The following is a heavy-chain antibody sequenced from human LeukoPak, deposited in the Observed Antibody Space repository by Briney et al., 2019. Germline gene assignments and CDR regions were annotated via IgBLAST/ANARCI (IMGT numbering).Heavy chain of an antibody. D-gene: IGHD2-2*01. CDR3: ARAALVVPAAYNWFDP. J-gene: IGHJ5*02. Sequence: PSETLSLTCTVSSASITSSPYFWGWIRQPPGKGLEWIGEINHSGSTNYNPSLKSRVTISVDTSKNQFSLKLSSVTAADTAVYYCARAALVVPAAYNWFDPWGQGTLVTVSS. CDR2: INHSGST. CDR1: SASITSSPYF. V-gene: IGHV4-39*07.